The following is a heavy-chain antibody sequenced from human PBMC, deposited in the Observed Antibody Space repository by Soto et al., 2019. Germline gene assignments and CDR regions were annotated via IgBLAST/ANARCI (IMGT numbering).Heavy chain of an antibody. D-gene: IGHD1-20*01. Sequence: PSETLSLTCRVSGGSVTNSSYHWGWIRQTPGKGLEWSATLYYRGTTDYNSALRSRATMSVDTSKDHFSLNLSSVTVADTAVYYCASQLRVTPYGVVRMTGFDTWGQGTMVTVSS. J-gene: IGHJ3*02. CDR2: LYYRGTT. V-gene: IGHV4-39*02. CDR3: ASQLRVTPYGVVRMTGFDT. CDR1: GGSVTNSSYH.